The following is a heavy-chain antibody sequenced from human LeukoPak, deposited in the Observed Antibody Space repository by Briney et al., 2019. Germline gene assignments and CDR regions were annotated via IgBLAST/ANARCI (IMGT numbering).Heavy chain of an antibody. CDR2: IYSGGAT. CDR1: GFNVDTNF. Sequence: GGSLRLSCAASGFNVDTNFMSWVRQAPGKGLEWVSVIYSGGATFYADSVKGRFTISRDTSKSTLYLQMSSLRAEDTAVYYCARDDSGDWYWGWWGQETLVTVSS. J-gene: IGHJ4*02. CDR3: ARDDSGDWYWGW. V-gene: IGHV3-53*01. D-gene: IGHD4-17*01.